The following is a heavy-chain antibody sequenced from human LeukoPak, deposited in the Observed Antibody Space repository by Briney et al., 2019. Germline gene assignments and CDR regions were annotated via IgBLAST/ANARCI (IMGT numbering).Heavy chain of an antibody. D-gene: IGHD3-3*01. CDR3: ARQVSWSTSGGNWFDP. J-gene: IGHJ5*02. CDR2: IYHSGNT. Sequence: PSETLSLTCAVSGYSISSGYYWGWIRQPPGKGLEWIGSIYHSGNTYHNPSFKSQVTISVDTSKNQFSLKLSSVTAADTAVYYCARQVSWSTSGGNWFDPWGQGTLVTVSS. CDR1: GYSISSGYY. V-gene: IGHV4-38-2*01.